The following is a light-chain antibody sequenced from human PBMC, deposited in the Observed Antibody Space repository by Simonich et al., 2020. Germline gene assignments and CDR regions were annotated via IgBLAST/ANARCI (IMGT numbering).Light chain of an antibody. J-gene: IGKJ5*01. CDR3: QQYYSTPIT. Sequence: DIVMTQSPDSLAVSLGERATINCKSSQSVLYSSNNKNYLAWYHQKPGQPPKLLIYWACTRESGVPDRFSGSGSGTDFTLTISSLQAEDVAVYYCQQYYSTPITFGQGTRLEIK. V-gene: IGKV4-1*01. CDR2: WAC. CDR1: QSVLYSSNNKNY.